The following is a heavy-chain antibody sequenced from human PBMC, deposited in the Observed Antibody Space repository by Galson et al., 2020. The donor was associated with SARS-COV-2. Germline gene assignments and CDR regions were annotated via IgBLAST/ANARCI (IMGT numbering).Heavy chain of an antibody. D-gene: IGHD3-22*01. CDR1: GFSLSSSGGG. V-gene: IGHV2-5*02. J-gene: IGHJ4*02. CDR3: AHVLYFESSGYWGFDY. Sequence: SVPTLEKPTQTLTLTCTFAGFSLSSSGGGVGWIRQPPGKALEWLALIYLGDDDHYSPSLKSRLTITKATSKNQVVLTMTNMDPVDTGTYYCAHVLYFESSGYWGFDYWGQGTRVIVSS. CDR2: IYLGDDD.